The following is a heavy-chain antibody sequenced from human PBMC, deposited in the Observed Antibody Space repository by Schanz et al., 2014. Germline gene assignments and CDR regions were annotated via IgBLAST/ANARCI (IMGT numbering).Heavy chain of an antibody. CDR3: AGAFDSSGYYFDY. CDR1: GYTFTNFF. D-gene: IGHD3-22*01. V-gene: IGHV1-46*03. CDR2: VNPSVRGT. Sequence: QVQLVQSGAEVKKPGASLKISCKASGYTFTNFFLHWVRQAPGQGLEWMGIVNPSVRGTHFAREFQGRVTVTSDTSTSTVYMELSGLRSEDTAVYYCAGAFDSSGYYFDYWGQGTLGTVSS. J-gene: IGHJ4*02.